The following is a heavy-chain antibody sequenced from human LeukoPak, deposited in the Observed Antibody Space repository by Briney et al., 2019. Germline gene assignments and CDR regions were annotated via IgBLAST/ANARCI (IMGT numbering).Heavy chain of an antibody. D-gene: IGHD3-10*01. J-gene: IGHJ6*02. V-gene: IGHV1-3*01. CDR2: INAGNGNT. Sequence: ASVKVSCKASGYTFTSYAMHWVRQAPGQRLEWMGWINAGNGNTKYSQKFQGRVTITADESTSTAYMELSSLRSEDTAVYYCARGEFRSYYGSGSYYKGHYYYYGMDVWGQGTTVTVSS. CDR3: ARGEFRSYYGSGSYYKGHYYYYGMDV. CDR1: GYTFTSYA.